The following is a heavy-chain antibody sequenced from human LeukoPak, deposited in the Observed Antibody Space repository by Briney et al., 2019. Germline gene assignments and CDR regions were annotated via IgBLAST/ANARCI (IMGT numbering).Heavy chain of an antibody. D-gene: IGHD7-27*01. CDR1: GYTFTSYD. V-gene: IGHV1-8*03. J-gene: IGHJ4*02. CDR3: ARATPEGPYTATGDY. Sequence: ASVKVSCKASGYTFTSYDINWVRQATGQGLEWMGWMNPNNGDTGYAQKFQGSLAITRNTSISTAYMELSSLRSEDTAVYYCARATPEGPYTATGDYWGQGTLVTVSS. CDR2: MNPNNGDT.